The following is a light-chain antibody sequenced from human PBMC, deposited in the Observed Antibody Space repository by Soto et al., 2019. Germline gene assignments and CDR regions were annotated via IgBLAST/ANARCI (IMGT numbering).Light chain of an antibody. CDR1: QSLNSR. CDR3: QQYKSYS. CDR2: DAS. V-gene: IGKV1-5*01. J-gene: IGKJ1*01. Sequence: DIQLTQSPSTLSASVGDRVTLPCRASQSLNSRLAWYQQRPGKAPKLLIYDASTLESGVPSRFSGSGSGTEFTLTINNLQPDDLATYICQQYKSYSFGQGTKVDIK.